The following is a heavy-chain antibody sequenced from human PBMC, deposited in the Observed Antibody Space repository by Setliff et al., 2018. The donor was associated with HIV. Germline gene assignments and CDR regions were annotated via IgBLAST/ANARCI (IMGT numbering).Heavy chain of an antibody. CDR3: AREQREVSTYYFDY. J-gene: IGHJ4*02. Sequence: SETLSLTCNVSGGSISTNRDHWGWIRQPPGKGLEWIGSISYSGNTYYHPSLQSRVTISLDMSKNQFSLKLRSVTAADTAVYYCAREQREVSTYYFDYWAQGSLVTVSS. CDR1: GGSISTNRDH. V-gene: IGHV4-39*07. CDR2: ISYSGNT. D-gene: IGHD5-18*01.